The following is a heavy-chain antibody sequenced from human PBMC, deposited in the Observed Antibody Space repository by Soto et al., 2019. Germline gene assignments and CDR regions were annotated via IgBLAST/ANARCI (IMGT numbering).Heavy chain of an antibody. J-gene: IGHJ4*02. CDR3: ARERDFGELSYDV. Sequence: QVRLVQSGPQVKEPGASVKISCTPFGFSVTNYYMHWVRQAPGQGPEWMGYISGKGDTVYSQKFKDRVIMSTGPMEMSKLGAEDTAIYYCARERDFGELSYDVWGQGTVVTVSS. V-gene: IGHV1-46*01. D-gene: IGHD3-10*01. CDR1: GFSVTNYY. CDR2: ISGKGDT.